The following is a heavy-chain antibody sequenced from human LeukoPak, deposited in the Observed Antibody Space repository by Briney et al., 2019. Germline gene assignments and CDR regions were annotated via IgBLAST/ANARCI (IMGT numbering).Heavy chain of an antibody. V-gene: IGHV4-34*01. CDR1: GGSFSGYY. J-gene: IGHJ5*02. Sequence: SETLSLTCAVYGGSFSGYYWSLIRQPPGKGLEWIGEINHSGSTNYNPSLKSRVTISVDTSKNQFSLKLSSVTAADTAVYYCALGDPTYNWFDPWGQGTLVTVSS. CDR2: INHSGST. D-gene: IGHD1-1*01. CDR3: ALGDPTYNWFDP.